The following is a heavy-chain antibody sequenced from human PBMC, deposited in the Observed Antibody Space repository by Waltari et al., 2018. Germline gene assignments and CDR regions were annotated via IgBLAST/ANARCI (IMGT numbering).Heavy chain of an antibody. CDR2: ISPTLGTR. CDR1: GGTFSSYA. V-gene: IGHV1-69*01. J-gene: IGHJ6*02. D-gene: IGHD4-4*01. Sequence: QVQLVQSGAEVKKPGSSVKVSCKASGGTFSSYAISWVRQAPGQGLEWMGGISPTLGTRQDEQKVQGRAPSTADETTSTAYMELSSLRSEDTAVYYCARNGVTTVTTGLNYGMDVWGQGTTVTVSS. CDR3: ARNGVTTVTTGLNYGMDV.